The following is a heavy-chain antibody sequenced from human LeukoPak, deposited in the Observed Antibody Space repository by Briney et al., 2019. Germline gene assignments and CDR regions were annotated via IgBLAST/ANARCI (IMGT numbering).Heavy chain of an antibody. Sequence: GGSLRLSCAASGFTVSSNYMSWVRQAPGKGLEWVSVIYSGGSTYYADSVKGRFTISRDNSKNTLYLQMNSLRAEDTAVYYCARYCSGGSCYRRPYWGQGTLVTVSS. CDR3: ARYCSGGSCYRRPY. V-gene: IGHV3-66*01. CDR1: GFTVSSNY. CDR2: IYSGGST. J-gene: IGHJ4*02. D-gene: IGHD2-15*01.